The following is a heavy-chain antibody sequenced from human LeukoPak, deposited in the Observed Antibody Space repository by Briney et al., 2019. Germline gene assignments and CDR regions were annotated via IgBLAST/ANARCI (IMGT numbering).Heavy chain of an antibody. D-gene: IGHD2-15*01. J-gene: IGHJ4*02. Sequence: GGSLRLSCAASGFTFSSYWMNWVRQAPGKGLEWVSSISSSGGSIYYADSVKGRFTVSRDNAKNSLYLQMNSLGAEDTAMYYCAPICSSGNCFQTRFDYWGQGTLVTVSS. V-gene: IGHV3-21*01. CDR3: APICSSGNCFQTRFDY. CDR1: GFTFSSYW. CDR2: ISSSGGSI.